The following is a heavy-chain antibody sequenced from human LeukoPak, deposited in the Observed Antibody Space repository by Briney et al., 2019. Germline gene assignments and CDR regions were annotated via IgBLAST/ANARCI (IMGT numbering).Heavy chain of an antibody. V-gene: IGHV3-23*01. CDR3: AKGRSGWYEGLDY. D-gene: IGHD6-19*01. J-gene: IGHJ4*02. Sequence: GGSLRLSCAASGFTFSTYAMTWVRQAPGKGLEWVSVISHGGDSAWYADSVKGRFTISRDNSKSTLFLQMNSLRADDTAIYYCAKGRSGWYEGLDYWGQGILVTVSS. CDR1: GFTFSTYA. CDR2: ISHGGDSA.